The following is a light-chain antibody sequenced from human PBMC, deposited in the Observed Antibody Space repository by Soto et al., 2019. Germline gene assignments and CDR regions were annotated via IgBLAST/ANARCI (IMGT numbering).Light chain of an antibody. V-gene: IGKV1-39*01. Sequence: DIQMTQSPSSLSASVGDRVNMTCRASQSISTFLNWYQRKPGKAPKFLIHAVSTLQRGVPPRFSGSGSGTEFTLTISSLQPEDSATYNCQQSFNTPRTFGQGTRLEIK. CDR2: AVS. CDR1: QSISTF. CDR3: QQSFNTPRT. J-gene: IGKJ2*01.